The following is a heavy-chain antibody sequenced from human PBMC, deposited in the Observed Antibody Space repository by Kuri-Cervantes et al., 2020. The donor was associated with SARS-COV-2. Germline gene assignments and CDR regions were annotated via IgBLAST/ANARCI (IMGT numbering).Heavy chain of an antibody. CDR1: GFTFSSYA. CDR2: ISYDGSNK. CDR3: TTLIDY. V-gene: IGHV3-30-3*01. J-gene: IGHJ4*02. Sequence: GGSLRLSCAASGFTFSSYAMHWVRQAPGKGLEWVAVISYDGSNKYYADSVKGRFTISRDNSKNTLYLQMNSLKTEDTAVYYCTTLIDYWGQGALVTVSS.